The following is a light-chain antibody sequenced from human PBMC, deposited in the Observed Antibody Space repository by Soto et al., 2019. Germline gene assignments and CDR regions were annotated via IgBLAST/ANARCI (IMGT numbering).Light chain of an antibody. CDR2: GNS. Sequence: QSVLTQPPSVSWAPGQKVTISCTGSSSNIGADYEVHWYQQPPGTAPKLLIYGNSNRPSGVPDRFSGSKSGTSASLAISGLQADDEADYYCQSYDSRLRNYVFGTGTKVTVL. J-gene: IGLJ1*01. V-gene: IGLV1-40*01. CDR3: QSYDSRLRNYV. CDR1: SSNIGADYE.